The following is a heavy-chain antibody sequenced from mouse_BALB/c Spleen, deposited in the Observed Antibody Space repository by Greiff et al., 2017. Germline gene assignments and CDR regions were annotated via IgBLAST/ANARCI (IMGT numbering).Heavy chain of an antibody. V-gene: IGHV5-9-4*01. D-gene: IGHD2-14*01. Sequence: EVKLMESGGGLVKPGGSLKLSCAASGFTFSSYAMSWVRQSPEKRLEWVAEISSGGSYTYYPDTVTGRFTISRDNAKNTLYLEMSSLRSEDTAMYYCARERYDVVGFAYWGQGTLVTVSA. J-gene: IGHJ3*01. CDR1: GFTFSSYA. CDR3: ARERYDVVGFAY. CDR2: ISSGGSYT.